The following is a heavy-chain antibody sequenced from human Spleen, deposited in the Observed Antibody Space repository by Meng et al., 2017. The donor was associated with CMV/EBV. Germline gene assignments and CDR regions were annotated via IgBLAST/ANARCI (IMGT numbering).Heavy chain of an antibody. Sequence: GGSLRLSCAASGFTFSSYAMSWVRQAPGKVLEWVSAISGSGGSTYYADTVKGRFTISRDNSKNTLYLQMNSLRAEDTAVYYCAKDRIVGATGEAFDIWGQGTMVTVSS. CDR1: GFTFSSYA. D-gene: IGHD1-26*01. V-gene: IGHV3-23*01. CDR3: AKDRIVGATGEAFDI. J-gene: IGHJ3*02. CDR2: ISGSGGST.